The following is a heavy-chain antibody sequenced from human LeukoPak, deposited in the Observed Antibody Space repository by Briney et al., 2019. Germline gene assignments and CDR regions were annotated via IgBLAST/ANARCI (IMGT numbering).Heavy chain of an antibody. D-gene: IGHD6-13*01. CDR1: GFTFSDYY. CDR3: ARTYSSSWYVGVWFDP. CDR2: ISSSGSTI. Sequence: GGSLRLSCAASGFTFSDYYMSWIRQAPGKGLEWVSYISSSGSTIYYADSVKGRFTISRDNAKNSLYLQMNSLRAEDTAVYYCARTYSSSWYVGVWFDPWGQGTLVTVSS. J-gene: IGHJ5*02. V-gene: IGHV3-11*01.